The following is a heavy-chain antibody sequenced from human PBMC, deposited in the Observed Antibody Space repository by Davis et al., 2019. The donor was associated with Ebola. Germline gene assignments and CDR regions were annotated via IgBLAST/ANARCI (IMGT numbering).Heavy chain of an antibody. CDR1: GFTFSSYW. CDR2: IKQDGSEK. Sequence: GESLKISCAASGFTFSSYWMSWVRQAPGKGLEWVSNIKQDGSEKYYADSVKGRFTISRDNSKNTLYLQMNSLRAEDTAVYYCAKVGATEFDPWGQGTLVTVSS. V-gene: IGHV3-7*01. J-gene: IGHJ5*02. CDR3: AKVGATEFDP. D-gene: IGHD1-26*01.